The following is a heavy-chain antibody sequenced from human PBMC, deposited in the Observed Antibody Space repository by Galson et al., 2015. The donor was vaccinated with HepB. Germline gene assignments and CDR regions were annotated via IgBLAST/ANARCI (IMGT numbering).Heavy chain of an antibody. V-gene: IGHV5-10-1*01. CDR1: EYSFTTYW. Sequence: QSGAEVKKPGESLRISCKASEYSFTTYWITWVRYMPGKGLEWVGRIDPKDSYTSYSPSFQGHVTISADKSINTVYLQWSSLKASDTAMYYCAGLLGDCSSTTCYGGAWGQGTLVTVSS. D-gene: IGHD2-2*01. CDR2: IDPKDSYT. J-gene: IGHJ4*02. CDR3: AGLLGDCSSTTCYGGA.